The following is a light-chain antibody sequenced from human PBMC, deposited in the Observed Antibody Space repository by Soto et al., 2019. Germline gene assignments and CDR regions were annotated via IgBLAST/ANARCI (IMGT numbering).Light chain of an antibody. V-gene: IGKV1-39*01. Sequence: DIQMTQSPSSLSESVGDRVTITCRASQYVDTYLNWYQQKPGKAPKLLIYGASSLQSGVPSRFSGIGSGTDFTLTISSLQPEDSATYYCQQSYRTPRSFGQVTKVEVK. CDR2: GAS. J-gene: IGKJ1*01. CDR3: QQSYRTPRS. CDR1: QYVDTY.